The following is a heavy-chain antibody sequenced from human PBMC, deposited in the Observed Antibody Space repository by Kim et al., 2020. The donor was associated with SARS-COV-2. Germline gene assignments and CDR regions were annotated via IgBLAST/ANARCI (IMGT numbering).Heavy chain of an antibody. J-gene: IGHJ5*02. V-gene: IGHV1-18*01. CDR1: GYTFTSYG. D-gene: IGHD3-10*01. CDR3: ARVGERWFGELGWFDP. Sequence: ASVKVSCKASGYTFTSYGISWVRQAPGQGLEWMGWISAYNGNTNYAQKLQGRVTMTTDTSTSTAYMELRSLRSDDTAVYYCARVGERWFGELGWFDPWGQGTLVTVSS. CDR2: ISAYNGNT.